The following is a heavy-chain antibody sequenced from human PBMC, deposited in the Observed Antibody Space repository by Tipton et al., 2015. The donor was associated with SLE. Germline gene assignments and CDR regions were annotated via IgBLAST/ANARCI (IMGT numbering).Heavy chain of an antibody. CDR2: IYYSGGT. J-gene: IGHJ4*02. CDR1: GGSISSSGYY. D-gene: IGHD3/OR15-3a*01. V-gene: IGHV4-39*07. CDR3: ARGGGDFGLKN. Sequence: TLSLTCSVSGGSISSSGYYWGWIRQPPGKGLEWIGTIYYSGGTSYNPSLKSRVTISVDTSKNQFSLKLNSVTAGDTAVYYCARGGGDFGLKNWGQGTLVTVSS.